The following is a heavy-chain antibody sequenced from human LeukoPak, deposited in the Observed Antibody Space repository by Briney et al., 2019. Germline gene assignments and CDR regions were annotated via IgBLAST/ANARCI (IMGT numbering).Heavy chain of an antibody. Sequence: ASVKVCCKASGYIFTQYGISWVRQAPGQGLEWMASISTYTGDTNNAQNFQGRVTMTTDTFTSTAYMELRGLRSDDTAVYYCARRTGYNYYYMDVWGQGTTVTVSS. CDR3: ARRTGYNYYYMDV. CDR1: GYIFTQYG. J-gene: IGHJ6*03. V-gene: IGHV1-18*01. D-gene: IGHD3/OR15-3a*01. CDR2: ISTYTGDT.